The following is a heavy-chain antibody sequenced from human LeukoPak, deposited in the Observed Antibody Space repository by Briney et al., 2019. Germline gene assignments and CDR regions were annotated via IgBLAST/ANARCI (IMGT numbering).Heavy chain of an antibody. CDR3: ARAQLASGTDY. J-gene: IGHJ4*02. Sequence: PGGSLRLSCAASGFTVRYNSMTWVRQAPGKGLEWGSTIYADGTTYYADSMKGRFTIFRDNSKNTLDLQMNSLRAEDTAVYYCARAQLASGTDYWGQGTLGTVSS. D-gene: IGHD3-3*02. V-gene: IGHV3-53*01. CDR1: GFTVRYNS. CDR2: IYADGTT.